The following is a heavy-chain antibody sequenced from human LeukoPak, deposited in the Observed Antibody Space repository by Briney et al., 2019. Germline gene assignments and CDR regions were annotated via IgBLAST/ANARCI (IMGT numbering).Heavy chain of an antibody. V-gene: IGHV3-23*01. CDR3: AKDRSQSFDC. Sequence: GGSLRLSCAVSGFTFSTYDMSWVRQAPGKGLEWVSAISGSGGSTYYADSVKGRFTISRDNSKSTLFLQMNSLRAEDTALYYCAKDRSQSFDCWGQGTLVTVSS. J-gene: IGHJ4*02. CDR1: GFTFSTYD. CDR2: ISGSGGST.